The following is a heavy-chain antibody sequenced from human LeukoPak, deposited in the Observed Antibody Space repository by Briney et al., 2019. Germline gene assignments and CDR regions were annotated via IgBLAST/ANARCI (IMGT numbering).Heavy chain of an antibody. V-gene: IGHV3-7*01. CDR3: ARDMLWFGEGGAFDI. Sequence: GGSLRLSCAASGFTFSSYWMSWVRQAPGKGLEWVANIKQDGSEKYYVDSVKGRSTISRDNAKNSLYLQMNSLRAEDTAVYYCARDMLWFGEGGAFDIWGQGTMVTVSS. CDR1: GFTFSSYW. D-gene: IGHD3-10*01. CDR2: IKQDGSEK. J-gene: IGHJ3*02.